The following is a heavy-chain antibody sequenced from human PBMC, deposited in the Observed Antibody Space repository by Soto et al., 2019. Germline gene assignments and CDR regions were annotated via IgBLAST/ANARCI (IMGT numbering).Heavy chain of an antibody. J-gene: IGHJ4*02. CDR2: ISWNSGSI. V-gene: IGHV3-9*01. Sequence: EVQLVESGGGLVQPGRSLRLSCAASGFTFDDYAMHWVRQAPGKGLEWVSGISWNSGSIGYADSVKGRFTISRDNAKNSLYLQMNSLRAEATALYYCAKDFKGWGQGTLVTVSS. CDR3: AKDFKG. CDR1: GFTFDDYA.